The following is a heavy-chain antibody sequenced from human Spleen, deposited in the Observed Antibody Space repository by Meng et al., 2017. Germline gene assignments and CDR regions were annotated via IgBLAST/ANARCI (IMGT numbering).Heavy chain of an antibody. CDR1: GGSFSGYY. CDR3: ARVMFSSGCDY. D-gene: IGHD3-22*01. J-gene: IGHJ4*02. V-gene: IGHV4-34*01. Sequence: QVQLQQLGAGLFKPSGTLSLTCAVYGGSFSGYYWSWIRQPPGKGLEWIGEINHSGSTNYNPSLKSRVTISVDKSKNQFSLKLSSVTAADTAVYYCARVMFSSGCDYWGQGTLVTVSS. CDR2: INHSGST.